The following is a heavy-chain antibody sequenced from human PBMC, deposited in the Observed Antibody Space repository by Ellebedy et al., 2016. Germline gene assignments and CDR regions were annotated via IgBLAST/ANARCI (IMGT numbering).Heavy chain of an antibody. CDR2: IRSDESEK. CDR1: GFTFSSYW. D-gene: IGHD3-10*01. Sequence: GGSLRLSCAASGFTFSSYWMGWVRQAPGKGLEWVANIRSDESEKYFKDSVKGRFTISRDNAKNSVYLQMNSLRVEDTAMYYCARYGLSGTFDYWGQGTPVTVSS. V-gene: IGHV3-7*03. CDR3: ARYGLSGTFDY. J-gene: IGHJ4*02.